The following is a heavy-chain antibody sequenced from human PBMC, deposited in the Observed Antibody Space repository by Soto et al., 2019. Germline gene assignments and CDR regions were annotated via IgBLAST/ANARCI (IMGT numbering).Heavy chain of an antibody. CDR3: VRTSLVVAAATREDY. J-gene: IGHJ4*02. D-gene: IGHD2-15*01. V-gene: IGHV3-74*01. CDR1: GFTFSIYW. Sequence: GGSLRLSCAASGFTFSIYWMHWVRQAPGKGLVWVSRINSDGSSTSYADSVKGRFTISKDNAKNTLYLQMNSLRAEDTAVYYCVRTSLVVAAATREDYWGQGTLVTVSS. CDR2: INSDGSST.